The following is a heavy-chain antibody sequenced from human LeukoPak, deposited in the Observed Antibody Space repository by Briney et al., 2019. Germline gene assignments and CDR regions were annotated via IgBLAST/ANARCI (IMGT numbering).Heavy chain of an antibody. CDR3: ARAPHGMVVTDDAFDI. D-gene: IGHD1-26*01. Sequence: AASVKVSCKASGYTFTGYYMHWVRQAPGQGLEWMGWINPNSGGTNYAQKFQGRVTMTRDTSISTAYMELSRLRSDDTAVYYCARAPHGMVVTDDAFDIWGQGTMVTVSS. V-gene: IGHV1-2*02. J-gene: IGHJ3*02. CDR1: GYTFTGYY. CDR2: INPNSGGT.